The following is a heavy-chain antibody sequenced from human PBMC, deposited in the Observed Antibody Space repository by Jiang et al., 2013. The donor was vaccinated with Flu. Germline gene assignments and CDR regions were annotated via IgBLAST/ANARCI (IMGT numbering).Heavy chain of an antibody. CDR2: VSGXGFST. D-gene: IGHD2-21*02. V-gene: IGHV3-23*01. CDR3: AKLSTFNCGGNCYKEYFQH. Sequence: WVSAVSGXGFSTYYADSVKGRFTISRDNSKNTLYVQMNSLRAEDTAVYYCAKLSTFNCGGNCYKEYFQHWGQGTLVTVSS. J-gene: IGHJ1*01.